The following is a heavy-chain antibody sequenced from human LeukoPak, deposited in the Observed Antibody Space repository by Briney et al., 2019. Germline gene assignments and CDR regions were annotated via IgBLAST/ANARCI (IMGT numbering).Heavy chain of an antibody. CDR2: INHSGST. J-gene: IGHJ5*02. D-gene: IGHD4-17*01. CDR3: AQGHDYGDYLNWFDP. V-gene: IGHV4-34*01. CDR1: VGSFSDYY. Sequence: SETLSLTCAVYVGSFSDYYWSWIRQPPGKGLEWIGEINHSGSTNYNPSLKSRVTISVDTSKNQFSLKLSSVTAADTAVYYCAQGHDYGDYLNWFDPWGQGTLVTVSS.